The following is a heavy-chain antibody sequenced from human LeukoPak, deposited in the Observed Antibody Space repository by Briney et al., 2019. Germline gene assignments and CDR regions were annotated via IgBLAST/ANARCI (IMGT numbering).Heavy chain of an antibody. CDR2: MNPNSGNT. Sequence: ASVNVSCKASRYTLTNYDINWVRQATGQGLEWMGWMNPNSGNTGYAQKFQGRVTITRNTSISTAYMELSSLRSEDTAVYYCVGGIGPVGPWGQGTLVTVSS. CDR3: VGGIGPVGP. D-gene: IGHD3-16*01. J-gene: IGHJ5*02. V-gene: IGHV1-8*03. CDR1: RYTLTNYD.